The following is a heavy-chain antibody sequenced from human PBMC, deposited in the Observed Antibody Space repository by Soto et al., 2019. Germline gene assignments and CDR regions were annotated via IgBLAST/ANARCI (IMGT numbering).Heavy chain of an antibody. CDR2: IKSKTDGGTT. J-gene: IGHJ6*02. D-gene: IGHD4-4*01. Sequence: GGSLRLSCAASGFTFSNAWMNWVRQAPGKGLEWVGRIKSKTDGGTTDYAAPVKGRFTISRDDSKNTLYLQMNSLKTEDTAVYYWTTSVSTVYYGRDVWGQGTTVTVSS. CDR1: GFTFSNAW. CDR3: TTSVSTVYYGRDV. V-gene: IGHV3-15*07.